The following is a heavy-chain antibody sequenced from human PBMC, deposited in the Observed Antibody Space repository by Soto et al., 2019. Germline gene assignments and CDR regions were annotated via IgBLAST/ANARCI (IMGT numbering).Heavy chain of an antibody. V-gene: IGHV3-23*01. Sequence: DVQLLESGGGLVQPGGSLTLSCAASRFTFSDFAMSWVRQAPGKGLEWVSSIGGLGSDTYYADSVKGRFNISRDNSKNTLYLQMDGLRDEDTALYYCAKDAVPYNGKWDWFDSWGQGTLVIVS. CDR1: RFTFSDFA. J-gene: IGHJ5*01. CDR3: AKDAVPYNGKWDWFDS. D-gene: IGHD1-20*01. CDR2: IGGLGSDT.